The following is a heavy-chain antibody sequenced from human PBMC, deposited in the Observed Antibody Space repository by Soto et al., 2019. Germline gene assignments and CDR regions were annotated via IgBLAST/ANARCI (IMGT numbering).Heavy chain of an antibody. V-gene: IGHV1-18*01. CDR3: ARERTYYDFWSGYYTDTATDAFDI. CDR2: ISAYNGNT. CDR1: GYTFTSYG. Sequence: GASVKVSCKASGYTFTSYGISCVRQAPGQGLEWMGWISAYNGNTNYAQKLQGRVTMTTDTSTSTAYMELRSLRSDDTAVYYCARERTYYDFWSGYYTDTATDAFDIWGQGTMVTVSS. D-gene: IGHD3-3*01. J-gene: IGHJ3*02.